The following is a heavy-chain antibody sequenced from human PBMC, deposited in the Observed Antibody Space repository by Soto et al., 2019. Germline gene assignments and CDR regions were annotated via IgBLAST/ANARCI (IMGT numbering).Heavy chain of an antibody. Sequence: SETLSLTCAVYGGSFIGYYWSWIRQPPGKGLEWIGEINHSGSTNYNPSLKSRVTISVDTSKNQFSLKLSSVTAADTAVYYCARILHYYYYGMDVWGQGTTVTVSS. J-gene: IGHJ6*02. CDR1: GGSFIGYY. CDR2: INHSGST. V-gene: IGHV4-34*01. CDR3: ARILHYYYYGMDV.